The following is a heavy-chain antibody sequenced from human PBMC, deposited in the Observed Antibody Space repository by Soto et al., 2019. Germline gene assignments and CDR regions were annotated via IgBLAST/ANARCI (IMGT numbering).Heavy chain of an antibody. CDR1: GFTFSSYA. J-gene: IGHJ4*02. Sequence: HPGGSLRLSCAASGFTFSSYAMHWVRQAPGKGLEWVAVISYDGSNKYYADSVKGRFTISRDNSKNTLYLQMNSLRAEDTAVYYCAREGIGRSIAVAGVFDYWGQGTLVTVSS. V-gene: IGHV3-30-3*01. CDR3: AREGIGRSIAVAGVFDY. D-gene: IGHD6-19*01. CDR2: ISYDGSNK.